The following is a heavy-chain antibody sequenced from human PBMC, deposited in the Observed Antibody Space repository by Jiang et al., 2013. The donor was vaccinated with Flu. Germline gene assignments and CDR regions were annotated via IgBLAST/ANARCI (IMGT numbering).Heavy chain of an antibody. D-gene: IGHD3-10*01. CDR3: ARVDYYPGSGRSPQGMDA. CDR2: IYYSGST. CDR1: GGSISSYF. Sequence: PGLVKPSETLSLTCTVSGGSISSYFWSWIRQPPGKGLEWIGYIYYSGSTKYNPSLKSRVTISVDTPKNQFSLKLSSVTAADTAVYYCARVDYYPGSGRSPQGMDAWGQGTTVTVSS. J-gene: IGHJ6*02. V-gene: IGHV4-59*01.